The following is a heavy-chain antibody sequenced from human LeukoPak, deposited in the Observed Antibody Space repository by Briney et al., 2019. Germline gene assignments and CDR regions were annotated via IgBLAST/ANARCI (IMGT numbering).Heavy chain of an antibody. CDR1: GGTFNSYA. CDR3: AREDDTGRYMGDDAFDI. CDR2: IIPMSDTA. Sequence: SVKVSCKASGGTFNSYAISWVRHAPGQGLEWMGGIIPMSDTANYPQKFRGRLTITADIPTSTVYMELSSLRSEDTAVYYCAREDDTGRYMGDDAFDIWGQGTMVTVSS. J-gene: IGHJ3*02. D-gene: IGHD1-26*01. V-gene: IGHV1-69*06.